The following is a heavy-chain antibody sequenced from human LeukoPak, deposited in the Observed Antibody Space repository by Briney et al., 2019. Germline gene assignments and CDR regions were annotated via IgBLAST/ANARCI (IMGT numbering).Heavy chain of an antibody. D-gene: IGHD5-18*01. CDR2: INPNSGGT. CDR1: GYTFTSYG. CDR3: AREDTAMVPFDY. Sequence: ASVKVSCKASGYTFTSYGISWVRQAPGQGLEWMGWINPNSGGTNYAQKFQGRVTMTRDTSISTAYMELSRLRSDDTAVYYCAREDTAMVPFDYWGQGTLVTVSS. V-gene: IGHV1-2*02. J-gene: IGHJ4*02.